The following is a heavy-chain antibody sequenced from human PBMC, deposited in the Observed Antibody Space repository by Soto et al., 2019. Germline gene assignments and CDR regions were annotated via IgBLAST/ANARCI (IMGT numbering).Heavy chain of an antibody. J-gene: IGHJ4*02. CDR3: ARGVKGWYPHVDS. Sequence: QVQLQQWGAGLLKPSETLSLTCAVSGGPFNGYSWTWIRQPPGKGLEWTGEINHSGNTNYNPSLKSRVTISLDTSKRQFSLELTSVTAADTAVYYCARGVKGWYPHVDSWGQGTLVTVSS. CDR1: GGPFNGYS. CDR2: INHSGNT. D-gene: IGHD2-15*01. V-gene: IGHV4-34*02.